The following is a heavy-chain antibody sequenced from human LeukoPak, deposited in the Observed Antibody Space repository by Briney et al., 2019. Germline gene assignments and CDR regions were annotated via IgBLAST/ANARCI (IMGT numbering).Heavy chain of an antibody. D-gene: IGHD3-22*01. J-gene: IGHJ4*02. V-gene: IGHV5-51*01. Sequence: GEPLKISCKGSGYSFTTYWIGWVRQMPGKVLEWVGNIQPGNPEIRYSPSFQGQVTLSADKSISTAYLQWSSLKASDTAMYYCARRHYYYDRSGFYYYFDTWGQGTQVTVTS. CDR3: ARRHYYYDRSGFYYYFDT. CDR1: GYSFTTYW. CDR2: IQPGNPEI.